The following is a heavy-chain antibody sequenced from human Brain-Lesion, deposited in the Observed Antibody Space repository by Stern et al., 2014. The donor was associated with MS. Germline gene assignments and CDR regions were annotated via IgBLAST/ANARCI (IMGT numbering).Heavy chain of an antibody. CDR2: IYYSGFT. J-gene: IGHJ4*02. V-gene: IGHV4-39*01. Sequence: QAQLQESGPGLVKPSETLSLTCTVSGGSISSSTYYWAWIRQPPGKWLEGIGLIYYSGFTFYNPSLKSRVTISVDMSKNQFSLKLSSVTAADTAIYYCARHDSVPRPSQLYSARDRGPGYFDYWGQGTLVTVSS. D-gene: IGHD1-26*01. CDR3: ARHDSVPRPSQLYSARDRGPGYFDY. CDR1: GGSISSSTYY.